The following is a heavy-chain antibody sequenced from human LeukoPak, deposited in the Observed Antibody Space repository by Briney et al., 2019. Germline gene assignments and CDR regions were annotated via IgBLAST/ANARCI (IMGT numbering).Heavy chain of an antibody. CDR1: GGSISSGGYS. V-gene: IGHV4-30-2*01. CDR2: IYHSGST. CDR3: ARVDTSMVAFDY. J-gene: IGHJ4*02. D-gene: IGHD5-18*01. Sequence: PSETLSLTCAVSGGSISSGGYSWSWLRQPPGKGLEWIGYIYHSGSTYYNPSLKSRVTISVDRSKNQFSLKLSSVTAADTAVYYCARVDTSMVAFDYWGQGTLVTVSS.